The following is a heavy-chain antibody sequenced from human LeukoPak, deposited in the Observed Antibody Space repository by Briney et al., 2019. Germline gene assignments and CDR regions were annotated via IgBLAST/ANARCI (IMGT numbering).Heavy chain of an antibody. Sequence: SETLSLTCTVSGGSISSYYWSWIRQPPGKGLEWIGYIYYSGSTNYNPSLKSRVTISVDTSKNQFSLKLSSVTAADTVVYYCARGYSSSSEADYWGQGTLVTVSS. D-gene: IGHD6-6*01. CDR2: IYYSGST. CDR3: ARGYSSSSEADY. J-gene: IGHJ4*02. CDR1: GGSISSYY. V-gene: IGHV4-59*01.